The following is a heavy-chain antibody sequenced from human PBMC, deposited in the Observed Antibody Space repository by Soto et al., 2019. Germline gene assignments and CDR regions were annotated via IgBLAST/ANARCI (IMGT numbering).Heavy chain of an antibody. J-gene: IGHJ4*02. Sequence: QLQLQESGPGLVKPSETLSLTCTVSGGSISSSSYYWGWIRQPPGKGLEWIGNIYYSGSTSYNPSLKSRLTIFVDTSKNHFSLKLNSVTAADTAVYYCARQRTSGWTYFDQWGQGTLVTVSS. CDR1: GGSISSSSYY. CDR3: ARQRTSGWTYFDQ. V-gene: IGHV4-39*01. D-gene: IGHD6-19*01. CDR2: IYYSGST.